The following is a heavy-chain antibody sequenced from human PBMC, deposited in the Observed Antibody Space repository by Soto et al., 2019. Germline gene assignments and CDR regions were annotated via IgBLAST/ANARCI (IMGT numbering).Heavy chain of an antibody. V-gene: IGHV3-53*01. D-gene: IGHD4-4*01. CDR3: ARETTGTSNWFDP. CDR2: IYSGGST. CDR1: GFTVSSNY. Sequence: GSLRLSCAASGFTVSSNYMSWVRQAPGKGLEWVSVIYSGGSTYYADSVKGRFTISRDNSKNTLYLQMNSLRAEDTAVYYCARETTGTSNWFDPWGQGTLVTVSS. J-gene: IGHJ5*02.